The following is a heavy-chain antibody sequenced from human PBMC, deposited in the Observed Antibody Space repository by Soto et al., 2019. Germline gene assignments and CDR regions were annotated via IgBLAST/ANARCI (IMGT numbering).Heavy chain of an antibody. J-gene: IGHJ6*02. CDR3: AKETHYYGAYATKYYCYGMDV. CDR1: GFTFSSYG. D-gene: IGHD4-17*01. Sequence: QVQLVESGGGVVQPGRSLRLSCAASGFTFSSYGMHWVRQAPGKGLEWVAVISYDGGNKYYADSVKGRFTISRDNSKNTPYQQMNNLIYEDTAVYYCAKETHYYGAYATKYYCYGMDVWGQGTTVTVSS. CDR2: ISYDGGNK. V-gene: IGHV3-30*18.